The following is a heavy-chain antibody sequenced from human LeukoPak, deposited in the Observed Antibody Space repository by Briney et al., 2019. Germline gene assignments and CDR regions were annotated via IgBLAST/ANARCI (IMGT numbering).Heavy chain of an antibody. V-gene: IGHV1-18*01. J-gene: IGHJ4*02. CDR2: ISAYNGNT. CDR1: GYTFTSYG. Sequence: ASVKVSCKASGYTFTSYGISWVRQAPGQGLEWMGWISAYNGNTNYAQKLQGRVTMTTDTSTSTAYMELRSLRSDDTAVYYCARAPRGYYPYYFDYWGQGTLVTVYS. D-gene: IGHD3-22*01. CDR3: ARAPRGYYPYYFDY.